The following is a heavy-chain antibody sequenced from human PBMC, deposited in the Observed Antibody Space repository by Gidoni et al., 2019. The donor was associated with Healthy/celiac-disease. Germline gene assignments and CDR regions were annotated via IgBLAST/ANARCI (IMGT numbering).Heavy chain of an antibody. CDR2: TIPIFGTA. D-gene: IGHD3-22*01. Sequence: QLQLVQSRAELRQPWSSVHVSCKASAGPFIRYAISWVRQAPGPGLEWMGGTIPIFGTANYAQKFQGRVTITADESTSTAYMELSSLRSEDTAVYYCARDLRRSYYYDSSGYYNNWFDPWGQGTLVTVSS. J-gene: IGHJ5*02. V-gene: IGHV1-69*01. CDR1: AGPFIRYA. CDR3: ARDLRRSYYYDSSGYYNNWFDP.